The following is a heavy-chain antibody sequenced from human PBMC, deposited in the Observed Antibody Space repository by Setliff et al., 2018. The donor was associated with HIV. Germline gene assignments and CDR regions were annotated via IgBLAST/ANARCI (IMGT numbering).Heavy chain of an antibody. J-gene: IGHJ4*02. CDR1: GGTFGIYG. CDR3: ARESACSSTSCPKVLDY. D-gene: IGHD2-2*01. V-gene: IGHV1-69*05. CDR2: TIPMFGTA. Sequence: SVKVSCKASGGTFGIYGISRVRQAPGQGLEWMGGTIPMFGTANYAQKFQGRVTITTDESTNTGYMELSSLRSEDTAVYYCARESACSSTSCPKVLDYWGQGTLVTVSS.